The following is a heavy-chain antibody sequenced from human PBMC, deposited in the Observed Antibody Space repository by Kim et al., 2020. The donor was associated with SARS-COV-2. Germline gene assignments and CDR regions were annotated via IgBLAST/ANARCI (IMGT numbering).Heavy chain of an antibody. Sequence: GGSLRLSCAASRFTFSNYAMNWVRQAPGKGLEWVSAISGSGDSTYYADSVKGRFTISRDNSKNTLYLQVNSLRVEDTAVYYCAKGVAGSGGYYFDYWGQVTLVTVSS. J-gene: IGHJ4*02. V-gene: IGHV3-23*01. CDR3: AKGVAGSGGYYFDY. D-gene: IGHD6-19*01. CDR1: RFTFSNYA. CDR2: ISGSGDST.